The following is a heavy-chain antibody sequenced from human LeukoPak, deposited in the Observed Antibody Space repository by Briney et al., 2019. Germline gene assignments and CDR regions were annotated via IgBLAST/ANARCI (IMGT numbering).Heavy chain of an antibody. CDR2: INPSGGST. V-gene: IGHV1-46*01. CDR3: ARGDSSGYYY. J-gene: IGHJ4*02. CDR1: GYTFTSYG. Sequence: ASVKVSCKASGYTFTSYGISWVRQAPGQGLEWMGIINPSGGSTSYAQKFQGRVTMTRDTSTSTVYMELSSLRSEDTAVYYCARGDSSGYYYWGQGTLVTVSS. D-gene: IGHD3-22*01.